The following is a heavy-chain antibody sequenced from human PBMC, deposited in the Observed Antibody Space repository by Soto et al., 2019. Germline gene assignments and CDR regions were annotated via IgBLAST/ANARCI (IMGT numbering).Heavy chain of an antibody. CDR3: AREVQYCSSTSCYSGLFDY. Sequence: PGGSLRLSCAASGFTFSSYAMHWVRQAPGKGLEWVAVISYDGSNKYYADSVKGRFTISGDNSKNTLYLQMNSLRAEDTAVYYCAREVQYCSSTSCYSGLFDYWGQGTQVTVSS. CDR2: ISYDGSNK. D-gene: IGHD2-2*01. J-gene: IGHJ4*02. V-gene: IGHV3-30-3*01. CDR1: GFTFSSYA.